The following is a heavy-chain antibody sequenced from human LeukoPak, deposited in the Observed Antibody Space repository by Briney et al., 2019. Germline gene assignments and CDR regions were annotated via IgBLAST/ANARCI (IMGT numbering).Heavy chain of an antibody. CDR1: GYTFTSYA. CDR2: INTNTGNP. J-gene: IGHJ4*02. CDR3: ARAEKYYYDSSGPHFDY. V-gene: IGHV7-4-1*02. D-gene: IGHD3-22*01. Sequence: ASVKVSCKASGYTFTSYAMNWVRQAPGQGLEWMGWINTNTGNPTYAQGFTGRFVFSLDTSVSTAYLQISSLKAEDTAVYYCARAEKYYYDSSGPHFDYWGQGTLVTVSS.